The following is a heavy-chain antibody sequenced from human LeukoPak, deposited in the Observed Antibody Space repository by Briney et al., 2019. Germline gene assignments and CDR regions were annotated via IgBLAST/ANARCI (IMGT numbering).Heavy chain of an antibody. V-gene: IGHV1-46*01. CDR2: INPSGGST. J-gene: IGHJ4*02. D-gene: IGHD6-13*01. CDR3: AGDFGVAAAGPKTNPSLILDY. Sequence: GASVKVSCKASGYTFTSYYMHWVRQAPGQGLEWMGIINPSGGSTSYAQKFQGRVTMTRDTSTSTVYMELSSLRSEDTAVYYCAGDFGVAAAGPKTNPSLILDYWGQGTLVTVSS. CDR1: GYTFTSYY.